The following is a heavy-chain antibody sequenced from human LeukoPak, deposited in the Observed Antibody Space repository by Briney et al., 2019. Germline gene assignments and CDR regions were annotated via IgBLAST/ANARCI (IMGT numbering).Heavy chain of an antibody. J-gene: IGHJ5*02. Sequence: SETLSLTCTVSGGSISSYYWSRIRQPAGKGLEWIGYIYYSGSTNYNPSLKSRVTISVDTSKNQFSLKLSSVTAADTAVYYCARKDTAMVTFDPWGQGTLVTVSS. CDR1: GGSISSYY. D-gene: IGHD5-18*01. CDR2: IYYSGST. CDR3: ARKDTAMVTFDP. V-gene: IGHV4-59*01.